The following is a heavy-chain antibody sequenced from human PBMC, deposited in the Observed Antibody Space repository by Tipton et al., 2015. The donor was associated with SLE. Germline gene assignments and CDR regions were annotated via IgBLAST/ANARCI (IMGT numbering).Heavy chain of an antibody. J-gene: IGHJ4*02. Sequence: TLSLTCTVSGGSISSGSYYWSWIRQPAGKGLEWIGRIYTSGSTNYNPSLKSRVTISVDTSKNQFSLKLRSVTAADTAVYYCARERTGTTGDRDYWGQGTLVTVSS. CDR1: GGSISSGSYY. CDR3: ARERTGTTGDRDY. D-gene: IGHD1-1*01. CDR2: IYTSGST. V-gene: IGHV4-61*02.